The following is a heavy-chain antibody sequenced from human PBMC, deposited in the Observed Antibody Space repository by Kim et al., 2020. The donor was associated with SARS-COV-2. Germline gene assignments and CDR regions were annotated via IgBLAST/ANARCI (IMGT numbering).Heavy chain of an antibody. D-gene: IGHD6-13*01. CDR3: ARDSYSSWGWFDP. J-gene: IGHJ5*02. CDR1: GYTFTSYG. Sequence: ASVKVSCKASGYTFTSYGISWVRQAPGQGLEWMGWISGYNGNTKYAQKVQDRVSMTTDTSTSTAYLDLRSLRSDDTAVYYCARDSYSSWGWFDPWGQGTLVTVSS. V-gene: IGHV1-18*01. CDR2: ISGYNGNT.